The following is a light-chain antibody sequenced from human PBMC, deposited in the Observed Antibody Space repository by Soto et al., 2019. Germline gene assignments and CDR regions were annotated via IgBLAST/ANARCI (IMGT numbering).Light chain of an antibody. CDR1: KGSSSY. CDR2: GAS. CDR3: LQHISYPRT. J-gene: IGKJ1*01. Sequence: IRITQSPSSFSSSTRARVTISCPVFKGSSSYLDWYQQKPGKAPQLLIYGASTLQSGVPSRFSGSGSGTEFTLTISSLQPEDFATYYCLQHISYPRTFGQGTKVDIK. V-gene: IGKV1-8*01.